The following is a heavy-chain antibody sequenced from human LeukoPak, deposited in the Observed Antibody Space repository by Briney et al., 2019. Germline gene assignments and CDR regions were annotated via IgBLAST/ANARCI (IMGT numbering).Heavy chain of an antibody. CDR2: TSSSGSTI. V-gene: IGHV3-11*04. CDR3: ARGLGIQLWLLAAFDI. Sequence: PGGSLRLSCAASGFTFSDYYMSWVRQAPGKGLEWVSYTSSSGSTIYYADSVKGGFTISRDNAKNSLYLQMNSLRAEDTAVYHCARGLGIQLWLLAAFDIWGQGTMVTVSS. D-gene: IGHD5-18*01. CDR1: GFTFSDYY. J-gene: IGHJ3*02.